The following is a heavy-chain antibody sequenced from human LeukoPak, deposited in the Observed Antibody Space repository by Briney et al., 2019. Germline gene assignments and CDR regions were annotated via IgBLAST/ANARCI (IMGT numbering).Heavy chain of an antibody. CDR2: INHSGST. V-gene: IGHV4-34*01. D-gene: IGHD5-12*01. J-gene: IGHJ4*02. CDR3: ARRGGVATLRY. Sequence: PSETLSLTCAVYGGSFSGYYWSWIRQPPGKGLEWIGEINHSGSTNYNPSLKSRVTISVDTSKNQFSLKLSSVTAADTAGYYFARRGGVATLRYWGQGTLVTVSS. CDR1: GGSFSGYY.